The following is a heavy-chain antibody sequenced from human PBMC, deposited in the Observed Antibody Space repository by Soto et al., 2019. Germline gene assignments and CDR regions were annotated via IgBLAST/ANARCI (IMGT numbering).Heavy chain of an antibody. V-gene: IGHV1-8*01. CDR3: ARVTTTFVWFDP. CDR1: GYTFNNYD. J-gene: IGHJ5*02. CDR2: INPTSANT. D-gene: IGHD3-22*01. Sequence: ASVKVSCTASGYTFNNYDVNWVRQAPGQGLEWMGWINPTSANTGYAQKFQGRVTITRDTSTSTSYMELSGLTSEDTAVYYCARVTTTFVWFDPWGQGTLVTVSS.